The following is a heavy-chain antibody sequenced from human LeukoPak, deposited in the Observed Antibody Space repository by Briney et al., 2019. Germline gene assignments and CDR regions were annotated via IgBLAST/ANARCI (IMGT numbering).Heavy chain of an antibody. Sequence: ASVKVSCKASGYTFTSYYIHWVRQAPGQGLEWMGIISPSGGSTTYTQKFQGRVTMTRDTSTSTVYMELSSLRSEDTAVYYCARDGRRAFDIWGQGTMVTVSS. CDR2: ISPSGGST. CDR1: GYTFTSYY. V-gene: IGHV1-46*01. D-gene: IGHD1-14*01. J-gene: IGHJ3*02. CDR3: ARDGRRAFDI.